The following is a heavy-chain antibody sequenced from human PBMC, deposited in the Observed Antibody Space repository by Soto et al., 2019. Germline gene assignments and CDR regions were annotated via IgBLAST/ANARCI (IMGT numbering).Heavy chain of an antibody. CDR3: ARDCGPPVTHGFDP. CDR1: GGSISSGGYY. D-gene: IGHD4-4*01. Sequence: QVQLQESGPGLVRPSQTLSLSCTVSGGSISSGGYYGSWIRHYPGRGLKWIGYIYSSGDTNYNPSLSSRVDISVDTSKNQFSLKLSSVTAAATALYYCARDCGPPVTHGFDPWGQGTLVTVSS. J-gene: IGHJ5*02. CDR2: IYSSGDT. V-gene: IGHV4-31*03.